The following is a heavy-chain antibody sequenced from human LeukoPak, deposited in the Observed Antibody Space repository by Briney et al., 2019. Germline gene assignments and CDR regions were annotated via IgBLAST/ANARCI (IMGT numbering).Heavy chain of an antibody. D-gene: IGHD2-21*02. J-gene: IGHJ4*02. CDR1: GGSFSDYY. V-gene: IGHV4-34*01. Sequence: PSETLSLTCAVYGGSFSDYYWSWIRQPPGKGLEWIGEINLSRSTNYNPSLKSRVTISLDTSKNQFSLKLSSVTAADTAVYYCASVVVTAISSHSDYWGQGTLATVSS. CDR2: INLSRST. CDR3: ASVVVTAISSHSDY.